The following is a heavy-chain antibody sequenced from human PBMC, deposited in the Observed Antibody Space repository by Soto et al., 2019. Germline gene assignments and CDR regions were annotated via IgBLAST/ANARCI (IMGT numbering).Heavy chain of an antibody. CDR2: ISSNGGST. Sequence: GGSLRLSCSASGFTFSSYAMHCVRQAPGKGLEYVSAISSNGGSTYYADSVKGRFTISRDNSKNTLYLQMSSLRAEDTAVYYCVTGSSGWYNAFDIWGQGTMVTVSS. V-gene: IGHV3-64D*06. CDR1: GFTFSSYA. CDR3: VTGSSGWYNAFDI. J-gene: IGHJ3*02. D-gene: IGHD6-19*01.